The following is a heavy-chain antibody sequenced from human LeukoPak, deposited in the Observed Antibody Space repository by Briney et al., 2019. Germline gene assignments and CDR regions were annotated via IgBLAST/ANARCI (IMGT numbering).Heavy chain of an antibody. D-gene: IGHD3-22*01. CDR2: IYYSGST. CDR1: GGSISSYY. Sequence: SETLSLTCTVSGGSISSYYWSWIRQPPGKGLEWIGYIYYSGSTNYNPSLKSRVTISVDTSKNQFSLKLSSVTAADTAVYYCARGLLGGGTMIVVARGPLDYWGQGTLVTVSS. J-gene: IGHJ4*02. CDR3: ARGLLGGGTMIVVARGPLDY. V-gene: IGHV4-59*01.